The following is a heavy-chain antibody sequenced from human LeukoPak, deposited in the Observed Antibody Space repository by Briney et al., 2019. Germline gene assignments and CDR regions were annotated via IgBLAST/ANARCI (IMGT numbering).Heavy chain of an antibody. Sequence: PGGSLRLSCTASGFTFGDYAMSWVRQAPGKGLEWVGFIRSKAYGGTTEYAASVKDRFTISRDDSKSIAYLQMNRLKTEDTAVYYCTREAVAVDRIYYYYYGMDVWGQGTTVTVSS. CDR2: IRSKAYGGTT. CDR3: TREAVAVDRIYYYYYGMDV. J-gene: IGHJ6*02. V-gene: IGHV3-49*04. CDR1: GFTFGDYA. D-gene: IGHD6-19*01.